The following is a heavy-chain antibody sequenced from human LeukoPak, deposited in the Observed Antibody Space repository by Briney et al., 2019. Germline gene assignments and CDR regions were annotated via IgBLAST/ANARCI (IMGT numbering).Heavy chain of an antibody. V-gene: IGHV4-61*01. D-gene: IGHD3-3*01. Sequence: SETLSLTCTVSGGSVSSGSYYWSWIRQPPGKGLEWIGYIYYSGSTNYNPSLKSRVTISVDTSKNQFSLKLSPVTAADTAVYYCARGAPHYDFWSGYYLISSTLHLNFDYWGQGTLVTVSS. CDR1: GGSVSSGSYY. CDR3: ARGAPHYDFWSGYYLISSTLHLNFDY. CDR2: IYYSGST. J-gene: IGHJ4*02.